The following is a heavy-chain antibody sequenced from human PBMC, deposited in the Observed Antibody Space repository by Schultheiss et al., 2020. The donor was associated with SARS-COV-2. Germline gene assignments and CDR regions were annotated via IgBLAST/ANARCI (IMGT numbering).Heavy chain of an antibody. D-gene: IGHD3-22*01. CDR2: VSGSGGGT. CDR3: ARVHYFDSSGYYRYYGMDI. V-gene: IGHV3-23*01. CDR1: GFTFSSYA. J-gene: IGHJ6*02. Sequence: GGSLRLSCAASGFTFSSYAMHWVRQAPGKGLEWVSVVSGSGGGTFYADSVKCRFTISRDNSNNTLFLHVSTLRAEDTAVYYCARVHYFDSSGYYRYYGMDIWGQGTTVTVSS.